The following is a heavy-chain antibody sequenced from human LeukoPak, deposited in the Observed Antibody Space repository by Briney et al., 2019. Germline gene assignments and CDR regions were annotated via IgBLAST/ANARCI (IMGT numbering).Heavy chain of an antibody. V-gene: IGHV4-38-2*01. CDR3: ARGALGIQFTVDY. Sequence: SETLSLTCAVSGYSISTDYYWGWIRQPPGKGLEWIGSMYHDGITFYNPSLKSRVSISVDTSKNRFPLKLNSVTAADTAFYYCARGALGIQFTVDYWGQGTLVTVSS. J-gene: IGHJ4*02. CDR1: GYSISTDYY. D-gene: IGHD5-24*01. CDR2: MYHDGIT.